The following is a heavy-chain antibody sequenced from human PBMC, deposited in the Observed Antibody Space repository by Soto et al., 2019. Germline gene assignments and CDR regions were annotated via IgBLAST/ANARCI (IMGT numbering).Heavy chain of an antibody. V-gene: IGHV4-59*01. CDR1: GGSISSYY. D-gene: IGHD2-2*01. CDR2: IYYSGST. J-gene: IGHJ5*02. CDR3: ARVPAAMVGWFDP. Sequence: SETLSLTCTVSGGSISSYYWSWIRQPPGKGLEWIGYIYYSGSTNYNPSLKSRVTISVDTSKNQFSLKLSSVTAADTAVYYCARVPAAMVGWFDPWGQGTLVTVS.